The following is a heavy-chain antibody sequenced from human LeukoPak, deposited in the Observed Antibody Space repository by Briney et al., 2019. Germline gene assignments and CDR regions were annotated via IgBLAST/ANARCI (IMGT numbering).Heavy chain of an antibody. CDR3: ARDGGYGGNSNMAFDI. V-gene: IGHV1-2*02. Sequence: ASVKVSCKASGYTFTGYYMHWVPQAPGQGLEWMGWINPNNGGTNYAQKFQGRVTMTRETSISTAYMELSRLRSDDTAVYYCARDGGYGGNSNMAFDIWGQGTMVTVSS. CDR1: GYTFTGYY. CDR2: INPNNGGT. D-gene: IGHD4-23*01. J-gene: IGHJ3*02.